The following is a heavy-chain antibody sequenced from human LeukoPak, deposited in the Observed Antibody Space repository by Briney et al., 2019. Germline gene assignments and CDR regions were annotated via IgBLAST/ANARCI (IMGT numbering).Heavy chain of an antibody. CDR2: IYYSGST. Sequence: SRTLSLTCTVSGGSISSSSYYWGWIRQPPGKGLEWIGSIYYSGSTYYNPSLKSRVTISVDTSKNQFSLKLSSVTAADTAVYYCARQREMATRDAFDIWGQGTMVTGSS. CDR3: ARQREMATRDAFDI. V-gene: IGHV4-39*01. CDR1: GGSISSSSYY. J-gene: IGHJ3*02. D-gene: IGHD5-24*01.